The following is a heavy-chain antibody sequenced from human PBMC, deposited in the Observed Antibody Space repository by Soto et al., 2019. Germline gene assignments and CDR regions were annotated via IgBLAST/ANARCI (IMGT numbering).Heavy chain of an antibody. CDR2: IYYSGST. CDR3: ARDKRFASSGFGELSYFDF. V-gene: IGHV4-31*03. J-gene: IGHJ4*02. Sequence: QVQLQESGPGLVKPSQTLSLTCTVSGGSISSGGYYWSWIRQHPGKGLEWIGYIYYSGSTYYNPYLLSRVPISGDTSTNEYPLKMSSGSAAATAVYYCARDKRFASSGFGELSYFDFWGQGTLVTFSS. D-gene: IGHD3-10*01. CDR1: GGSISSGGYY.